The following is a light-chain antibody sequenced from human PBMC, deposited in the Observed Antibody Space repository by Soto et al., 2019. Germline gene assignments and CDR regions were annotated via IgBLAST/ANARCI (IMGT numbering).Light chain of an antibody. CDR2: DAS. CDR3: QQHNNWPLT. CDR1: QSVHSN. V-gene: IGKV3-15*01. J-gene: IGKJ4*01. Sequence: EIVMTQSSATLSVSPGXRATLSCRASQSVHSNLAWYQQKPGQAPRLLIYDASIRATGIPGRFSGSGSGTEFTFTISSLQSEDSAVYYCQQHNNWPLTFGGGTKVDSK.